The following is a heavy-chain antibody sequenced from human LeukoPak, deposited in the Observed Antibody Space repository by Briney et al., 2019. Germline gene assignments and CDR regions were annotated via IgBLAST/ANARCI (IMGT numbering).Heavy chain of an antibody. CDR3: ARQHHYYFDY. J-gene: IGHJ4*02. CDR2: IYTSGST. V-gene: IGHV4-4*09. CDR1: GGSISSYY. Sequence: SETLSLTCTVSGGSISSYYWSWIRQPPGKGLEWIGYIYTSGSTNYNPSLKSRVTISVDTSKNQFSLKLSSVTAADTAVYYCARQHHYYFDYWGQGTLVNVSS.